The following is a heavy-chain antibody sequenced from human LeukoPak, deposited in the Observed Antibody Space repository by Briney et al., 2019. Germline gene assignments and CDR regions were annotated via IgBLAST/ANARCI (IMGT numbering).Heavy chain of an antibody. CDR3: AKDRLLYYYGSGSSYYFDY. V-gene: IGHV3-33*06. CDR1: GFTFSSYG. CDR2: IWYVGSNK. D-gene: IGHD3-10*01. Sequence: PGRSLRLSCAASGFTFSSYGMHWVRQAPGKGLEWVAVIWYVGSNKYYADSVKGRFTISRDNSKNTLYLQMNSLRAEDTAVYYCAKDRLLYYYGSGSSYYFDYWGQGTLVTVSS. J-gene: IGHJ4*02.